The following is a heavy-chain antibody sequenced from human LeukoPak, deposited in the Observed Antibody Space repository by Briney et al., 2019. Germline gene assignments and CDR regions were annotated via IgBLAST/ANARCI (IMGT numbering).Heavy chain of an antibody. D-gene: IGHD6-13*01. Sequence: GGSLRLSCAASGFTFSSYGMHWVRQAPGKGLEWVAVISYDGSNKYYADSVKGRFTISRDNSKNTLYLQMNSLRAEDTAVYYCAKDRIAAADSLDYWGQGTLVTVSS. V-gene: IGHV3-30*18. J-gene: IGHJ4*02. CDR1: GFTFSSYG. CDR2: ISYDGSNK. CDR3: AKDRIAAADSLDY.